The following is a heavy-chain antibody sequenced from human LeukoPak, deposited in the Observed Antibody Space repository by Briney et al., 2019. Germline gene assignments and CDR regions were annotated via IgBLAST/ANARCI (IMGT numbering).Heavy chain of an antibody. Sequence: TSETLSLTCTVSGGSIRGYYWNWIRQPAGKGLEWIGYFFYSGNIDYNPSLKSRVTISVDTSKNQFSLKLSSVTAADTAMYHCARQSEGFDYWGQGTLVTVSS. CDR3: ARQSEGFDY. V-gene: IGHV4-59*08. CDR2: FFYSGNI. J-gene: IGHJ4*02. CDR1: GGSIRGYY.